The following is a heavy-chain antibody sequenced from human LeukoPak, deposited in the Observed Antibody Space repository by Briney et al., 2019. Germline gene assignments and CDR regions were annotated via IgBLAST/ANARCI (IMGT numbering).Heavy chain of an antibody. D-gene: IGHD3-3*01. Sequence: GGSLKLSCAASGFTFSGSAMHWVRQASGKGLEWVGRIRSKANSYATAYAASVEGRFTISRDDSKNTAYLQMNSLKTEDTAVYYCTSISYYDFWSGQKYYFDYWGQGTLVTVSS. V-gene: IGHV3-73*01. CDR1: GFTFSGSA. J-gene: IGHJ4*02. CDR3: TSISYYDFWSGQKYYFDY. CDR2: IRSKANSYAT.